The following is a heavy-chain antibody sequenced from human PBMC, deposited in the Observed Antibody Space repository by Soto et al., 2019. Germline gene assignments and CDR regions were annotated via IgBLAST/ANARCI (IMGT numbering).Heavy chain of an antibody. CDR2: SSNRDRST. CDR1: GFIFSDYY. J-gene: IGHJ6*02. V-gene: IGHV3-11*01. CDR3: ARAWKIEKFGVISMSKGLDV. Sequence: QVQLVESGGGLVKPGGSLRLSCAASGFIFSDYYMTWIRQAPGKGLEWPSCSSNRDRSTYYADSVKDRFVVSKDNAKNLVYLQMNSLRAEDTAVYFCARAWKIEKFGVISMSKGLDVWGQGTTVTVSS. D-gene: IGHD3-3*01.